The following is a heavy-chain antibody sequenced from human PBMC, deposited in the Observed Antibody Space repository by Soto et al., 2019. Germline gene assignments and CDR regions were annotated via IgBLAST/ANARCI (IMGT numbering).Heavy chain of an antibody. J-gene: IGHJ6*02. D-gene: IGHD3-10*01. CDR1: GYTFTAFA. CDR2: INAGNGNT. V-gene: IGHV1-3*01. CDR3: ARQDPYLGSRMYGDGMDV. Sequence: QVQLVQSGAEVKKPGASVKVSCKASGYTFTAFAIHWVRQAPGLRPEWMGWINAGNGNTKSSQKFQGRVTITMDTSGSPAYMEISSLRSEDAAVYYCARQDPYLGSRMYGDGMDVWGQGTNVTVSS.